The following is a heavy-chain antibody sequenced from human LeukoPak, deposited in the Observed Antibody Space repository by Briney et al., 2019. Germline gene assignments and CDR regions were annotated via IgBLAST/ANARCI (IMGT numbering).Heavy chain of an antibody. Sequence: ASVTVSCKASGYTFINYYIHWVRQAPGQGLEWMGWINPNNGVTHFAQKFQGRVTLTGDTSISTAYMELSRLKSDDTAVYYCARIYSGYDYWGQGTLVTVSS. J-gene: IGHJ4*02. CDR1: GYTFINYY. CDR2: INPNNGVT. D-gene: IGHD5-12*01. V-gene: IGHV1-2*02. CDR3: ARIYSGYDY.